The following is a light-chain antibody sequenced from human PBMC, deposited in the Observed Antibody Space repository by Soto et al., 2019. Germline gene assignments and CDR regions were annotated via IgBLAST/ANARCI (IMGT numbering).Light chain of an antibody. CDR3: QQYGSSPWT. CDR2: GAS. CDR1: QSVSSSY. J-gene: IGKJ1*01. V-gene: IGKV3-20*01. Sequence: EIVLTQSPGTLSLSPGERATLSCRASQSVSSSYLAWYQQKPGQAPMPLIYGASSRAIGIPDRFSGSGSGTDFTLNISRLEPADFAVYYCQQYGSSPWTFGQGTKLEIK.